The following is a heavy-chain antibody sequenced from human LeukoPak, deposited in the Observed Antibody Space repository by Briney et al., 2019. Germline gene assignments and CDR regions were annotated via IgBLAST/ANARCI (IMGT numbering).Heavy chain of an antibody. D-gene: IGHD3-16*01. V-gene: IGHV4-59*08. CDR2: IYYSGST. CDR3: ARDDYGVFDAFDV. J-gene: IGHJ3*01. Sequence: SETLSLTCTVSGGSISSYYWSWIRQPPGMGLEWIGYIYYSGSTNYNPSLQSRVTMTLDASKNQFYLRLTSVTAADTAVYFCARDDYGVFDAFDVWGQGTVVTVSS. CDR1: GGSISSYY.